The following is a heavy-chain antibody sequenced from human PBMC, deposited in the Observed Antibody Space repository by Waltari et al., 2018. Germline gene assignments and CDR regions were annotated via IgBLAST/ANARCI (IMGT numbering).Heavy chain of an antibody. V-gene: IGHV4-34*01. CDR1: GGSFSGYY. CDR2: INHSGST. Sequence: QVQLQQWGAGLLKPSETLSLTCAVYGGSFSGYYWSSIRQPPGKGLEWIGEINHSGSTNYNPSLKSRVTISVDTSKNQFSLKLSSVTAADTAVYYCARGRDGDTQPNAFDIWGQGTMVTVSS. CDR3: ARGRDGDTQPNAFDI. J-gene: IGHJ3*02. D-gene: IGHD2-2*01.